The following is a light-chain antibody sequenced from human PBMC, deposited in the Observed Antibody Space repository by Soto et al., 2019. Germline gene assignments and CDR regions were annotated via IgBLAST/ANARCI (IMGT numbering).Light chain of an antibody. Sequence: QSVLTQPASVSGSPGQSITISCTGTSSDVGGYNHVSWYQQHPGKGPKLLIYEVTSRPSGVSNRFSGSKSGNAASLTISGLQAEDEAHYYCSSYAAYSTLWVFGGGTKLTVL. V-gene: IGLV2-14*01. CDR3: SSYAAYSTLWV. J-gene: IGLJ3*02. CDR1: SSDVGGYNH. CDR2: EVT.